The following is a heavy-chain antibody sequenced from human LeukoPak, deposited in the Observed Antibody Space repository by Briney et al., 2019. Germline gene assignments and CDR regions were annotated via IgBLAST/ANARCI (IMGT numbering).Heavy chain of an antibody. V-gene: IGHV4-59*08. J-gene: IGHJ3*02. CDR2: IYYSGST. D-gene: IGHD2-2*01. Sequence: SETLSLTCTVSGGSISSYYWSWIQQPPGKGLEWIGYIYYSGSTNYNPSLKSRVTISVDTPKNQFSLKLSSVTAADTAVYYCARHLFCSSTSCYFAFDIWGQGTMVTVSS. CDR1: GGSISSYY. CDR3: ARHLFCSSTSCYFAFDI.